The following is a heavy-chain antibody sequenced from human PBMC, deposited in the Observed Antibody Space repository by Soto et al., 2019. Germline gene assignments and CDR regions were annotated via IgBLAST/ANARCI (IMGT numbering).Heavy chain of an antibody. CDR1: GFFLSNNW. Sequence: QVQLVESGGGWVKPGASLRLSCIGSGFFLSNNWMTWIRQAPGKGLEWVSYISASGDYTIYADSLKGRFTISRDNARNSLWLQINSLTAEYTAVYYCARSSGWRQVGVYNYGLDVWGQGTTVIVSS. CDR3: ARSSGWRQVGVYNYGLDV. V-gene: IGHV3-11*06. D-gene: IGHD2-8*01. CDR2: ISASGDYT. J-gene: IGHJ6*02.